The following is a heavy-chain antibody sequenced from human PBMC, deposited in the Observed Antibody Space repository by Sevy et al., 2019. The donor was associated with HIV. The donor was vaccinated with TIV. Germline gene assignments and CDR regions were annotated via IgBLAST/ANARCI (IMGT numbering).Heavy chain of an antibody. CDR2: INHSGST. D-gene: IGHD3-22*01. V-gene: IGHV4-34*01. CDR1: GGSFSGYY. Sequence: SETLSLTCAVYGGSFSGYYWSWIRQPPGKGLEWIGEINHSGSTNYNPSLKSRVTISVDTSKNQFSLKLSSVTAADTAVYYCARGPRYYYDSRGYIHYDYYYMDVRGKGTTVTVSS. CDR3: ARGPRYYYDSRGYIHYDYYYMDV. J-gene: IGHJ6*03.